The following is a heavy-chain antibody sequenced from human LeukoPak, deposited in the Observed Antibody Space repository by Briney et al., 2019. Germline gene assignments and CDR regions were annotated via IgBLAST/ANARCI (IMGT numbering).Heavy chain of an antibody. CDR3: ARHSGDYGDYPNWFDP. Sequence: PXETLSLTCTVSGGSISYYYWSWIRQPPGKGLEWIGYIYYSGTTNYNPSLLSRGTISVDTSKNQFSLKLTSVTAADTAIYYCARHSGDYGDYPNWFDPWGQGTLVTVSS. V-gene: IGHV4-59*08. D-gene: IGHD4-17*01. J-gene: IGHJ5*02. CDR2: IYYSGTT. CDR1: GGSISYYY.